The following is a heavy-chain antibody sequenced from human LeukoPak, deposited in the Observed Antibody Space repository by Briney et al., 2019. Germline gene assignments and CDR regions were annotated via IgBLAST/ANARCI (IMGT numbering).Heavy chain of an antibody. J-gene: IGHJ4*02. CDR2: INHSGST. CDR1: GFTFSNQA. CDR3: ARGSPDGGSYYYFDY. D-gene: IGHD1-26*01. V-gene: IGHV4-34*01. Sequence: SGGSLRLSCAASGFTFSNQAMSWVRQAPGKGLEWIGEINHSGSTNYNPSLKSRVTISVDTSKNQFSLKLSSVTAADTAVYYCARGSPDGGSYYYFDYWGQGTLVTVSS.